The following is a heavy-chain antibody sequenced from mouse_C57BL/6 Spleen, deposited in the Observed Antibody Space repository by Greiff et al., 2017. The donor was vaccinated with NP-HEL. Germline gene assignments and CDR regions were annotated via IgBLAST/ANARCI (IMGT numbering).Heavy chain of an antibody. V-gene: IGHV1-64*01. J-gene: IGHJ2*01. CDR2: IHPNSGST. D-gene: IGHD3-1*01. CDR3: ARVGLNEDVNFDY. CDR1: GYTFTSYW. Sequence: QVQLKQPGAELVKPGASVKLSCKASGYTFTSYWMHWVKQRPGQGLEWIGMIHPNSGSTNYNEKFKSKATLTVDKSSSTAYMQLSSLTSEDSAVYYCARVGLNEDVNFDYWGQGTTLTVSS.